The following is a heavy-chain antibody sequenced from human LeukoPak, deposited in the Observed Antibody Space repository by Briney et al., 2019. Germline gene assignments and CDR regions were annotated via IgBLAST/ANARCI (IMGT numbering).Heavy chain of an antibody. CDR3: ASCGYYDSSGYYYGGNYYMDV. D-gene: IGHD3-22*01. CDR2: INPDSGGT. CDR1: GYTFTGYY. Sequence: ASVKVSCKASGYTFTGYYMHWGRQAPGQGLEWMGQINPDSGGTYYAQKFQGRVTVTRDTSISTAYMQLSRLSSDDTAVYYCASCGYYDSSGYYYGGNYYMDVWGKGTTVTVSS. V-gene: IGHV1-2*06. J-gene: IGHJ6*03.